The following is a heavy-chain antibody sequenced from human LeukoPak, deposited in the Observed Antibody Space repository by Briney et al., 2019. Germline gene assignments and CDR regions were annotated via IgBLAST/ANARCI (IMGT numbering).Heavy chain of an antibody. V-gene: IGHV3-23*01. CDR1: GFTFSSYA. CDR2: ISGSGGST. J-gene: IGHJ4*02. CDR3: ARGGSIPMGNY. Sequence: GGSLRLSCAASGFTFSSYAMSWVRQAPGKGLEWVSAISGSGGSTYYADSVKGRFTISRDNAKNSLYLQMNSLRAEDTAVYYCARGGSIPMGNYWGQGTLVTVSS. D-gene: IGHD7-27*01.